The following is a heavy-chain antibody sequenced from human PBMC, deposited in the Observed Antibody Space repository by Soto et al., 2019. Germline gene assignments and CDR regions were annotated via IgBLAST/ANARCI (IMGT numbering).Heavy chain of an antibody. D-gene: IGHD6-13*01. J-gene: IGHJ6*02. V-gene: IGHV1-69*13. CDR1: GGTFSSYA. CDR2: IIPIFGTA. CDR3: ARDPIAAAGPYYYYYGMDV. Sequence: GASVKVSCKASGGTFSSYAISWVRQAPGQGLEWMGGIIPIFGTANYAQKFQGRVTITADESTSTAYMELSSLRSEDTAVYYCARDPIAAAGPYYYYYGMDVWGQGTTVNVSS.